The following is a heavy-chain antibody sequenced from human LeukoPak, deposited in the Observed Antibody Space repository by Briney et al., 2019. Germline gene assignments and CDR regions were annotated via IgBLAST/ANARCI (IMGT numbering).Heavy chain of an antibody. V-gene: IGHV1-24*01. CDR1: GSTLTEFS. CDR3: ATIAPADLFDS. Sequence: GASVTVSCKVSGSTLTEFSIHWVRQAPGKGLEWMGGFLPEDDETIYAQSFQGRVTMTEDTSTDTAYMELSSLRSEDTAMYYCATIAPADLFDSWGQGTLVTVSS. D-gene: IGHD2-21*01. CDR2: FLPEDDET. J-gene: IGHJ4*02.